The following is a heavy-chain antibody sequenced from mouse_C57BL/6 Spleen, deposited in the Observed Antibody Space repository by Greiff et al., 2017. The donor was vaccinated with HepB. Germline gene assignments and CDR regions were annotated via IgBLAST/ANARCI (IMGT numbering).Heavy chain of an antibody. CDR1: GYTFTDYY. J-gene: IGHJ4*01. CDR3: ARWENPDYYAMDY. Sequence: VQLKQSGPELVKPGASVKISCKASGYTFTDYYMNWVKQSHGKSLEWIGDINPNNGGTSYNQKFKGKATLTVDKSSSTAYMELRSLTSEDSAVYYCARWENPDYYAMDYWGQGTSVTVSS. V-gene: IGHV1-26*01. CDR2: INPNNGGT. D-gene: IGHD4-1*01.